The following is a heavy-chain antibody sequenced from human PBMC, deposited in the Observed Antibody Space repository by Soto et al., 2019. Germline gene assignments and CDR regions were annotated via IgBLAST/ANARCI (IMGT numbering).Heavy chain of an antibody. J-gene: IGHJ4*02. CDR1: GFTFSSYG. Sequence: QVQLVESGGGVVQPGRSLRLSCAASGFTFSSYGMHWVRQAPGKGLEWVAVISYDGSNKYYADSVKGRLTISRDNSKNTLYLQMNSLRAEDTAVYYCAKAVYSGSYFDYWGQGTLVTVSS. CDR2: ISYDGSNK. D-gene: IGHD1-26*01. V-gene: IGHV3-30*18. CDR3: AKAVYSGSYFDY.